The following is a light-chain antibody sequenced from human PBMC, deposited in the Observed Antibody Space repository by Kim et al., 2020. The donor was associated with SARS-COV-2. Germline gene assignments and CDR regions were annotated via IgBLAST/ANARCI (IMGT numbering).Light chain of an antibody. Sequence: GDRVTITCRASLSINIWLAWYQQKPGKAPNLLIYDASNLETGVPSRFSGSGSGTQFTLTISGLQPDDFATYYCQEYKSDSWTFGQGTKVDIK. CDR2: DAS. J-gene: IGKJ1*01. V-gene: IGKV1-5*01. CDR3: QEYKSDSWT. CDR1: LSINIW.